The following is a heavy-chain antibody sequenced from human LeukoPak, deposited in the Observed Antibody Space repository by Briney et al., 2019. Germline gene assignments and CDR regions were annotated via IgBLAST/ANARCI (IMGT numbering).Heavy chain of an antibody. CDR2: INPNSGGT. V-gene: IGHV1-2*02. CDR1: GYTFTGYY. J-gene: IGHJ4*02. D-gene: IGHD2-15*01. Sequence: ASVKVSCKASGYTFTGYYIHWVRQAPGQGLEWMGWINPNSGGTNYAQKFQGRVTMTRDTSISTAYMELSRLTSDDTAVYYCATVRDIVVGGGPYYFDYWGQGTLVTVSS. CDR3: ATVRDIVVGGGPYYFDY.